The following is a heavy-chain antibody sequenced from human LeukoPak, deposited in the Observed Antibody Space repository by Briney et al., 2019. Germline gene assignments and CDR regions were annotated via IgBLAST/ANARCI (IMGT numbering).Heavy chain of an antibody. CDR3: ARDLVVPAAMNWFDR. CDR2: ISSSSSYI. J-gene: IGHJ5*02. Sequence: GGSLRLSCAASGFTFSSYSMNWVRQAPGKGLEWVSSISSSSSYIYYADSVKGRFTISRDNAKNSLYLQMNSLRAEDTAVYYCARDLVVPAAMNWFDRWGQGTLVTVSS. V-gene: IGHV3-21*01. D-gene: IGHD2-2*01. CDR1: GFTFSSYS.